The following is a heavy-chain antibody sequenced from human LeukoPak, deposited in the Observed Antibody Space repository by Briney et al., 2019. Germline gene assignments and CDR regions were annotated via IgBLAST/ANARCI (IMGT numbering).Heavy chain of an antibody. V-gene: IGHV3-23*01. Sequence: GGSLRLSCAASGFTFNNYAMNWVRQTPGKGLQWVSAVSGDGQRTFYADSVKGRFTIFRDNSMNTLSLQMNSLRVEDTAVYYCAKEQDNLLLLSHFDSWGQGILVAVSA. D-gene: IGHD1-14*01. CDR1: GFTFNNYA. J-gene: IGHJ4*02. CDR2: VSGDGQRT. CDR3: AKEQDNLLLLSHFDS.